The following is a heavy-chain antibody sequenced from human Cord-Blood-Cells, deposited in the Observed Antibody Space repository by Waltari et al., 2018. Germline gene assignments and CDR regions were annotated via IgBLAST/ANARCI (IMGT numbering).Heavy chain of an antibody. CDR3: ARGGYDAFDI. CDR2: INHSGST. CDR1: GGSFSGYY. D-gene: IGHD2-15*01. Sequence: QVQLQQWGAGLLKPSATLSLTSAVYGGSFSGYYWSWIRQPPGKGLEWIGEINHSGSTNYNPSLKSRVTISVDTSKNQFSLKLSSVTAADTAVYYCARGGYDAFDIWGQGTMVTVSS. J-gene: IGHJ3*02. V-gene: IGHV4-34*01.